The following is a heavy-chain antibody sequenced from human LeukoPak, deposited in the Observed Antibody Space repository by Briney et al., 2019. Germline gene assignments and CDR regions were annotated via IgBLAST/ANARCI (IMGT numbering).Heavy chain of an antibody. CDR3: ARVAGESDV. V-gene: IGHV1-18*01. Sequence: ASAKVSCKASGYTFTSFGISWVRQAPGQGLEWMGWISAYNGITNYAQRFQGRVTMTTNTSTRTAFMELRSLRSDDTAVYYCARVAGESDVWGQGTTVTVSS. CDR2: ISAYNGIT. J-gene: IGHJ6*02. D-gene: IGHD3-10*01. CDR1: GYTFTSFG.